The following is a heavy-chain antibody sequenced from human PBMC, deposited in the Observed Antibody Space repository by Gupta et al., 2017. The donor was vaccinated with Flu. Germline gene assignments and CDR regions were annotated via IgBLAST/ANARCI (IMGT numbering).Heavy chain of an antibody. Sequence: QMQLQESGPGLVKPSQTLSLTCTVSGDSMTSGLYYWSWIRQPAGKGLEWIGSIYTSGTTNYNSSLERRVTISVDTSKKQISLKLRSVTAADTAVYYCARVPFSNYGGDYGLDVWGQGTTVTVSS. CDR3: ARVPFSNYGGDYGLDV. CDR1: GDSMTSGLYY. V-gene: IGHV4-61*02. J-gene: IGHJ6*02. D-gene: IGHD3-16*01. CDR2: IYTSGTT.